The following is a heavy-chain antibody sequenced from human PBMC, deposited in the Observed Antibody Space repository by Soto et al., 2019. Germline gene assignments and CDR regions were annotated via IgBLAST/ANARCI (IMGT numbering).Heavy chain of an antibody. V-gene: IGHV3-53*01. Sequence: GGSLRLSCAASGFTVSSNYMSWVRQAPGKGLEWVSVIYSGGSTYYADSVKGRFTISRDNAKNSLYLQMNSLRAEDTAVYYCARDMMDGQDYGGKFRPLWGSYYYGMDVWGQGTTVTVSS. CDR2: IYSGGST. CDR3: ARDMMDGQDYGGKFRPLWGSYYYGMDV. CDR1: GFTVSSNY. D-gene: IGHD4-17*01. J-gene: IGHJ6*02.